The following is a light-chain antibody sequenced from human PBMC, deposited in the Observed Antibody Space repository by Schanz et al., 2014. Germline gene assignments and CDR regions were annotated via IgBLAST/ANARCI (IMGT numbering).Light chain of an antibody. CDR1: QSVSSIH. J-gene: IGKJ2*01. CDR2: AAS. V-gene: IGKV3-20*01. CDR3: QQYGSSPPYT. Sequence: EIVLTQFPDTLSLSPGEGATLSCRASQSVSSIHLAWYQQKPGQAPRLLIYAASRRATGIPDRVSGSGSGTEFTLTVTRLEPEDSAVYYCQQYGSSPPYTFGQGTKLEIK.